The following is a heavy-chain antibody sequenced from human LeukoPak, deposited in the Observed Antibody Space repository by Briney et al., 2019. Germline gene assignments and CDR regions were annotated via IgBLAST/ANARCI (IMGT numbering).Heavy chain of an antibody. CDR1: GFTFDDYA. Sequence: GGSLRLSCAASGFTFDDYAMHWVRQAPGKGLEWVSGISWNSGSIGYADSVKGRFTISRDNAKNSLYLQMNSLRAEDTAVYYCARLAAAGTMDYWGQGTLVTVSS. CDR3: ARLAAAGTMDY. CDR2: ISWNSGSI. V-gene: IGHV3-9*01. D-gene: IGHD6-13*01. J-gene: IGHJ4*02.